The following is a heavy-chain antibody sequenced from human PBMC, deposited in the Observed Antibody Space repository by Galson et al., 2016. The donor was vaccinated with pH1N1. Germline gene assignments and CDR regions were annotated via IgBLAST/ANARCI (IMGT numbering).Heavy chain of an antibody. J-gene: IGHJ4*02. Sequence: SCKASGGTFSSYAVSWVRQAPGQGLEWVGGIIGMFGTTTYAQKLQGRVTITAEELTSSSYMELTSLTSEDTALYYCARSRGYGYGSYYFDNWGQGTLVTVSS. V-gene: IGHV1-69*01. CDR1: GGTFSSYA. CDR2: IIGMFGTT. D-gene: IGHD5-18*01. CDR3: ARSRGYGYGSYYFDN.